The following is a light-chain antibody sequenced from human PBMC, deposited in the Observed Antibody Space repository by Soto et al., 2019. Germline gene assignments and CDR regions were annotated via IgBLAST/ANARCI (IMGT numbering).Light chain of an antibody. CDR2: DVS. J-gene: IGLJ2*01. CDR3: SSYTSSSIQ. Sequence: QSALTHPASVSGSPGQSITISCTGTSSDVGGYNYVSWYQQHPGKAPKLMIYDVSNRPSGVSNRFSGSKSGNTASLTISGLQAEDEADYYCSSYTSSSIQFGGGTKVTVL. V-gene: IGLV2-14*01. CDR1: SSDVGGYNY.